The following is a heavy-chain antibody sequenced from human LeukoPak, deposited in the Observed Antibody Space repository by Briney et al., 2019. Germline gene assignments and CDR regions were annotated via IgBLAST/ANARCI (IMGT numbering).Heavy chain of an antibody. CDR2: ISSSSSYI. J-gene: IGHJ4*02. V-gene: IGHV3-21*01. CDR3: ARAASDYGTNYYFDY. Sequence: SGGSLRLSCAASGFTFSSYSMNWVRQAPGKGLEWVSSISSSSSYIYYADSVKGRFTISRDNAKNSLYLQMNSLRAEDTAVYYCARAASDYGTNYYFDYWGQGTLVTVSS. CDR1: GFTFSSYS. D-gene: IGHD4-17*01.